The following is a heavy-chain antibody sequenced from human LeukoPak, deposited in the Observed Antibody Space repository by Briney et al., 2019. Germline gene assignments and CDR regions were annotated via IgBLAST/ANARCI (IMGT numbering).Heavy chain of an antibody. D-gene: IGHD6-6*01. CDR1: GYTFTGYY. CDR2: INPTGGST. CDR3: ARTAARRFDY. J-gene: IGHJ4*02. V-gene: IGHV1-46*01. Sequence: GASVKVSCKASGYTFTGYYMHWVRQAPGQGLEWMGIINPTGGSTTCAQKFQGRVTMTRDTSTSTVYMELSSLRSDDTAVYYCARTAARRFDYWGQGTLVTVSS.